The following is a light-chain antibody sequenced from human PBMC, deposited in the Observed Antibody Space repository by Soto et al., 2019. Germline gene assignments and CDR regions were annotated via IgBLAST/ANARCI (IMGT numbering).Light chain of an antibody. CDR3: ETWDSKTRV. V-gene: IGLV4-60*02. CDR2: VEGSGNY. Sequence: QPVLTQSSSASASLGSSVKLTCTLDSGHSSNIIAWHQQQPGKAPRYLMKVEGSGNYHKGSAIPDRFSGSGSGADRYLAIFNLQFEDEADYYCETWDSKTRVFGGGTKLTVL. J-gene: IGLJ3*02. CDR1: SGHSSNI.